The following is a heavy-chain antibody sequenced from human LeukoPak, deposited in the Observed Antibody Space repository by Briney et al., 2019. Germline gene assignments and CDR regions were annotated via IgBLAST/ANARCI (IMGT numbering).Heavy chain of an antibody. CDR2: ISGSGGST. J-gene: IGHJ6*02. CDR1: GFTFSSYA. Sequence: AGGSLRLSCAASGFTFSSYAMSWVRQAPGKGLKWVSAISGSGGSTYYADSVKGRFTISRDNSKNTLYLQMNSLRAEDTAVYYCAKGDTAMADYGMDVWGQGTTVTVSS. CDR3: AKGDTAMADYGMDV. V-gene: IGHV3-23*01. D-gene: IGHD5-18*01.